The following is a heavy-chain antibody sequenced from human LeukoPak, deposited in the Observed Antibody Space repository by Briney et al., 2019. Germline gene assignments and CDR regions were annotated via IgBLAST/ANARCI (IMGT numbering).Heavy chain of an antibody. CDR2: IKPNSGGT. CDR1: GYTFTGYY. CDR3: ARDGRLANPNYSGYDYAPPNFYYYYMDV. V-gene: IGHV1-2*02. D-gene: IGHD5-12*01. Sequence: ASVKVSCKASGYTFTGYYMYWVRQAPGQGLEWTGWIKPNSGGTNYAQKFQGRLTMTRDTSISTAYMELSRLSSDDTAVYYCARDGRLANPNYSGYDYAPPNFYYYYMDVWGKGTTVTISS. J-gene: IGHJ6*03.